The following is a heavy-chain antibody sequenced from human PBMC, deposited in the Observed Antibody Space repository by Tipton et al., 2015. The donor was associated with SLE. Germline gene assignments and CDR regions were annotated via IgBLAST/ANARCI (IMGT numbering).Heavy chain of an antibody. CDR1: GGSFSGYY. CDR3: ARDPGRDY. J-gene: IGHJ4*02. D-gene: IGHD3-10*01. CDR2: INHSGST. V-gene: IGHV4-34*01. Sequence: TLSLTCAVYGGSFSGYYWSWIRQPPGKGLEWIGEINHSGSTNYNPSLKSRVTISVDTSKNQFSLKLSSVTAADAAVYYCARDPGRDYWGQGTLVTVSS.